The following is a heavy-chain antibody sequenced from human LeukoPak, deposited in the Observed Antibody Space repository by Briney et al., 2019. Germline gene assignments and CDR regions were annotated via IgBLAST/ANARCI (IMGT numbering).Heavy chain of an antibody. V-gene: IGHV3-66*01. J-gene: IGHJ1*01. Sequence: PGGSLRLSSAASGFSVSNNYMSWVRQAPGKGLEWVSVIYSGGSTFYADSVKGRFTISRDNSKNTLYLQMNSLRAEDTAVYYCASDSYSPEYFQHWGQGTLGTVSS. CDR3: ASDSYSPEYFQH. CDR2: IYSGGST. CDR1: GFSVSNNY. D-gene: IGHD2-15*01.